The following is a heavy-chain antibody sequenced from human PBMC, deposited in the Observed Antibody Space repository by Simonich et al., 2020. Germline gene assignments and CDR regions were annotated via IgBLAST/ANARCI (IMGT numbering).Heavy chain of an antibody. CDR1: GGTFSSYA. D-gene: IGHD3-10*01. CDR2: IIPILGIA. Sequence: QVQLVQSGAEVKKPGSSVKVSCKAAGGTFSSYAISWVRQDPGQGIEWCGGIIPILGIANVAQKFQGRVTITADKSTSTAYMELRSLRSEDTAVYYCARTNTMRELDTMVRGVDYFDYWGQGTLVTVSS. J-gene: IGHJ4*02. V-gene: IGHV1-69*09. CDR3: ARTNTMRELDTMVRGVDYFDY.